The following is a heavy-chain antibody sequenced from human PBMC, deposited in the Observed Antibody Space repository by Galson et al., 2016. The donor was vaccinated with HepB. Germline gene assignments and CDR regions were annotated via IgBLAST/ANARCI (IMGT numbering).Heavy chain of an antibody. J-gene: IGHJ3*02. CDR1: GYTFSTYW. Sequence: QSGAEVKKPGESLKISCEGSGYTFSTYWIAWVRQMPGKDLEWMGIIYPDDADTRYSPSFQGLITISVDKSISTAYLQWSSLGASDHAMYNCATRTGLLGPFVIWCPGTIVTLSA. V-gene: IGHV5-51*01. CDR3: ATRTGLLGPFVI. D-gene: IGHD1-26*01. CDR2: IYPDDADT.